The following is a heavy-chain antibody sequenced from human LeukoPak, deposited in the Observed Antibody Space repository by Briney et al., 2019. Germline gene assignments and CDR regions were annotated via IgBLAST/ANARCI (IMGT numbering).Heavy chain of an antibody. V-gene: IGHV3-15*01. Sequence: GGSLRLSCAASGFTFSNAWMSWVRQAPGKGLEWVGRIKSKRDGGTTDYAAPVKGRFTISRDDSKNTMYLQMNSLKAEDTAVYYCARDWYYAFDFWGQGTMVTVSS. D-gene: IGHD2-21*02. CDR2: IKSKRDGGTT. J-gene: IGHJ3*01. CDR3: ARDWYYAFDF. CDR1: GFTFSNAW.